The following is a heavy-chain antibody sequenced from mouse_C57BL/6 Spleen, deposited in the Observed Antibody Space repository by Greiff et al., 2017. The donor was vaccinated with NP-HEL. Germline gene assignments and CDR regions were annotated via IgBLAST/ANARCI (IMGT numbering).Heavy chain of an antibody. D-gene: IGHD2-4*01. CDR3: ARPLYYDYDDYAMDY. Sequence: EVKLVESGGGLVKPGGSLKLSCAASGFTFSDYGMHWVRQAPEKGLEWVAYISSGSGTISYADTVKGRFTISRDNAKNTLFLQLTSLRSEDTAMYYCARPLYYDYDDYAMDYWGQGTSVTVSS. CDR1: GFTFSDYG. CDR2: ISSGSGTI. V-gene: IGHV5-17*01. J-gene: IGHJ4*01.